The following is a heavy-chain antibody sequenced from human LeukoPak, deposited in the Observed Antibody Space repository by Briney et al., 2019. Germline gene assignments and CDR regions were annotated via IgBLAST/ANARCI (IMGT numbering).Heavy chain of an antibody. J-gene: IGHJ4*02. CDR1: GFTLSSFW. Sequence: GGSLRLSCTASGFTLSSFWMNWVRQAPGKGLEWVAVIWYDGSNKYYADSVKGRFTISRDNSKNTLYLQMNSLRAEDTAVYYCARDAAAGIDYWGQGTLVTVSS. V-gene: IGHV3-33*08. CDR2: IWYDGSNK. D-gene: IGHD6-13*01. CDR3: ARDAAAGIDY.